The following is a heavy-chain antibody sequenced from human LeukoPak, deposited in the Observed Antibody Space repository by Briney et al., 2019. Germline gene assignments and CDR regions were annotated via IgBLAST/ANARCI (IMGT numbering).Heavy chain of an antibody. CDR2: FDPEDGET. Sequence: ASVKVSCKVSGYTLTELSMHWVRQAPGKGLEWMGGFDPEDGETIYAQKFQGRVTMTEDTSTDTAYMELSSLRSEDTAVYYCATDRSMVRGVRYYYYYGMDVWGQGTTVTVSS. CDR3: ATDRSMVRGVRYYYYYGMDV. J-gene: IGHJ6*02. V-gene: IGHV1-24*01. CDR1: GYTLTELS. D-gene: IGHD3-10*01.